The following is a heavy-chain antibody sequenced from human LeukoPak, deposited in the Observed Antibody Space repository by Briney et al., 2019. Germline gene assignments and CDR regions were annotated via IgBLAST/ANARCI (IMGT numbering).Heavy chain of an antibody. V-gene: IGHV3-23*01. Sequence: GGSLRLSCAASGFTFSSSAMSWVRQAPGKGLEWLSTISGGGGSTYYADSVKGRFTISRDNSKNTLYLQMNSLRAEDTAVYYCAKDLPGGSSGGTFESDYWGQGTLVTVSS. CDR2: ISGGGGST. CDR1: GFTFSSSA. D-gene: IGHD2-15*01. J-gene: IGHJ4*02. CDR3: AKDLPGGSSGGTFESDY.